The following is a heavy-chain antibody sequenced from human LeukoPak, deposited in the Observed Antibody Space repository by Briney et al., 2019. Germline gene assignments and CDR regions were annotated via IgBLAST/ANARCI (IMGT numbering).Heavy chain of an antibody. J-gene: IGHJ4*02. CDR1: GGSISSGGYS. Sequence: PSQTLSLTCAVSGGSISSGGYSWSWIRQPPGKGLEWIGYIYHSGSTYYNPSLKSRVTISVDTSKNQFSLKLSSVTAADTAVYYCARLSGGYTGYWGQGTLVTVSS. V-gene: IGHV4-30-2*01. CDR2: IYHSGST. D-gene: IGHD5-12*01. CDR3: ARLSGGYTGY.